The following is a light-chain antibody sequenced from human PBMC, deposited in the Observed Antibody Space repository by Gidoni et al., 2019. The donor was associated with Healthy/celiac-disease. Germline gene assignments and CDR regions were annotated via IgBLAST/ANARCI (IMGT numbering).Light chain of an antibody. CDR3: SSYTSSSTYV. CDR2: DVS. V-gene: IGLV2-14*01. J-gene: IGLJ1*01. Sequence: QSALTPPASVSVSPGQSITISCTGTSINVGGYNYVPWYQQHPGKAPKLMIYDVSNRPSGVSNRFSGSKAGNTASLTISGLQAEDEADYYCSSYTSSSTYVFGTGTKVTVL. CDR1: SINVGGYNY.